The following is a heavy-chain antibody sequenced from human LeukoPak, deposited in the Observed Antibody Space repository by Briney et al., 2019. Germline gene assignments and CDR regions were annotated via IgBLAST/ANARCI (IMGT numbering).Heavy chain of an antibody. Sequence: ASVKVSCKVSGYTLTELSMHWVRQAPGKGLEWMGGFDPEDGETIYAQKFQGRVTMTEDTSTDTAYMELSSLRSEDTAVYYCATDLVLAAAPGYWGQGTLVTVSS. J-gene: IGHJ4*02. CDR1: GYTLTELS. V-gene: IGHV1-24*01. D-gene: IGHD6-13*01. CDR2: FDPEDGET. CDR3: ATDLVLAAAPGY.